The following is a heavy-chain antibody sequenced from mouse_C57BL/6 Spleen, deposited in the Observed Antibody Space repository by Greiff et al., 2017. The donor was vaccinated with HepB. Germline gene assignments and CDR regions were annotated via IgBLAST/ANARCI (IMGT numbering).Heavy chain of an antibody. CDR2: TSSGGSYT. CDR1: GFTFSSYG. D-gene: IGHD3-2*01. Sequence: EVKLVESGGDLVKPGGSLKLSCAASGFTFSSYGMSWVRLTPDKRLEWVATTSSGGSYTYYPDSVKGRFTISRDNAKNTLYLQMSSLKSEDTAMYYCASDRKLFDYWGQGTTLTVSS. V-gene: IGHV5-6*02. J-gene: IGHJ2*01. CDR3: ASDRKLFDY.